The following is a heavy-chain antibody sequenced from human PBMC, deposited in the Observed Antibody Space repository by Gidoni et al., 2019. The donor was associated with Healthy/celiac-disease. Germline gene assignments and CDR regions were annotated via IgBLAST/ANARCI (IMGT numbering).Heavy chain of an antibody. CDR3: ASIVGATKGAFDI. J-gene: IGHJ3*02. CDR2: INPNSG. CDR1: GYTFTGYY. V-gene: IGHV1-2*02. Sequence: QVQLVQSGAEVKKPGASVKVSCKASGYTFTGYYMHWVRQAPGQGLEWMGWINPNSGGRVTMTRDTSISTAYMELSRLRSDDTAVYYCASIVGATKGAFDIWGQGTMVTVSS. D-gene: IGHD1-26*01.